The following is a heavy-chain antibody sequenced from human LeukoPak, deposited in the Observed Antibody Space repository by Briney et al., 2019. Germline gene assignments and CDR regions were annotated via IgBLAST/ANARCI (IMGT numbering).Heavy chain of an antibody. V-gene: IGHV3-7*01. Sequence: PGGSLRLSCEASGFTFSSFWMTWVRQAPGKGLEWVANIKHDGSEKYYVDSVKGRFTISRDNVENSLYLQINSLRVEDTAIYYCARGGYSSGWFWVFWGQGTLVAVSS. CDR3: ARGGYSSGWFWVF. CDR1: GFTFSSFW. J-gene: IGHJ4*02. CDR2: IKHDGSEK. D-gene: IGHD6-13*01.